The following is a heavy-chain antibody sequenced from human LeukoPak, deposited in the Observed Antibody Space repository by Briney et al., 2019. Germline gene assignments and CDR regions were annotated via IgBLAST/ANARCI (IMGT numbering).Heavy chain of an antibody. Sequence: GGSLRLSCAASGFTFSSYEMNWVRQAPGKGLEWVSYITSSSSTIYYADSVKGRFTISRDNAKSSLYLQMNSLRDEDTAVYYCARDGSGSYYPFDYWGQGTLVTVSS. V-gene: IGHV3-48*02. D-gene: IGHD3-10*01. CDR3: ARDGSGSYYPFDY. J-gene: IGHJ4*02. CDR2: ITSSSSTI. CDR1: GFTFSSYE.